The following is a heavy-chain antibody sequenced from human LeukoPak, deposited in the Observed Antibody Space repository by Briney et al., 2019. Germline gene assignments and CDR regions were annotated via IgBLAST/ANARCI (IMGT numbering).Heavy chain of an antibody. V-gene: IGHV1-2*02. CDR3: AREFSSKLEWLAYVTGDDAFDV. CDR1: GYRFTGYH. D-gene: IGHD3-3*01. J-gene: IGHJ3*01. CDR2: VNPKTGGT. Sequence: SVEIFWKAVGYRFTGYHLHWVRQAPRQGLEWMGWVNPKTGGTNYARKFQGRVTMTRDTSINTVNMELSRLTSDDTAVYYCAREFSSKLEWLAYVTGDDAFDVWGQGTMITVS.